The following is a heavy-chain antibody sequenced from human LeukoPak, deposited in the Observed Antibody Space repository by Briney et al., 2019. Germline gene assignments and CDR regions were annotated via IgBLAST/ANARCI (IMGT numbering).Heavy chain of an antibody. CDR3: ARDLIVPAASDY. Sequence: ASVKVSCKVSGYTFTNSAMHWVRQAPGQRLEWMGWINAGNGNTKYSKRFRGRVAITRDTSASTAYMELSSLRSEDTAVYFCARDLIVPAASDYWGQGTLVTVSS. V-gene: IGHV1-3*01. CDR2: INAGNGNT. D-gene: IGHD2-2*01. J-gene: IGHJ4*02. CDR1: GYTFTNSA.